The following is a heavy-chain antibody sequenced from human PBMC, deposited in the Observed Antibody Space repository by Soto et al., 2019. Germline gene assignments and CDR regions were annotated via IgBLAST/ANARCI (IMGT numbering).Heavy chain of an antibody. D-gene: IGHD6-19*01. CDR2: IYYSGST. CDR3: ASIAVAGITPQFTEDYYGMDV. CDR1: GGSISSSSYY. V-gene: IGHV4-39*01. J-gene: IGHJ6*02. Sequence: QLQLQESGPGLVKPSETLSLTCTVSGGSISSSSYYWGWIRQPPGKGLEWIGSIYYSGSTYYNPSLQRRVTISVDTSKNQFSLKLSSVTAAYTAVYYCASIAVAGITPQFTEDYYGMDVWGQGTTVTVSS.